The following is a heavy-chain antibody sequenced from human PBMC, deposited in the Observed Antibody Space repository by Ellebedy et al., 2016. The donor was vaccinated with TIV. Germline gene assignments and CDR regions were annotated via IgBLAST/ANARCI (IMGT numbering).Heavy chain of an antibody. CDR3: ARARSGSYNWFDP. CDR1: GYTFTSYD. Sequence: AASVKVSCKASGYTFTSYDINWPRQATGQGLEWMGWMNPNSDNTGYAQKFQGRLTMTRNTSINTAYMELSSLRSEDTAVYYCARARSGSYNWFDPWGQGTLVTVSS. V-gene: IGHV1-8*01. J-gene: IGHJ5*02. CDR2: MNPNSDNT. D-gene: IGHD1-26*01.